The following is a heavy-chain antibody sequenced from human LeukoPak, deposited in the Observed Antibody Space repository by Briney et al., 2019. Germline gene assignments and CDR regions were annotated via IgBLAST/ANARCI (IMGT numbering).Heavy chain of an antibody. Sequence: PGRSLRLSCTASGFTFGDYAMSWVRQAPGKGLEWVSIFYRGGSTYYADSVKGRFTISRDNSKNTLYLQMNSLRAEDTAVYYCASQGRDYDSSGYYYTRRDYWGQGTLVTVSS. D-gene: IGHD3-22*01. CDR2: FYRGGST. J-gene: IGHJ4*02. CDR3: ASQGRDYDSSGYYYTRRDY. V-gene: IGHV3-53*01. CDR1: GFTFGDYA.